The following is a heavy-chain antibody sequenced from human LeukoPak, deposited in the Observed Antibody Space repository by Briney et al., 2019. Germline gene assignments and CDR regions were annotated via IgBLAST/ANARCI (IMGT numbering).Heavy chain of an antibody. D-gene: IGHD4-17*01. CDR1: GYSVANYY. J-gene: IGHJ4*02. CDR3: ARQSTYGDFDF. V-gene: IGHV1-2*02. Sequence: GSVKVSCKASGYSVANYYIHWVRQAPAQGLEWMGWINPDSGDTNFAQKFQGRVSMTRDTSISTAYMELSGLKSDDTAVYYCARQSTYGDFDFWGQGTLVIVSS. CDR2: INPDSGDT.